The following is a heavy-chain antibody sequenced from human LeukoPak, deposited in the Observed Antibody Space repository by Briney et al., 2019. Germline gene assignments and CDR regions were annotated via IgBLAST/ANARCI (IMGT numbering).Heavy chain of an antibody. CDR2: ISWNSNRI. J-gene: IGHJ4*02. CDR3: ARGVYVSGWYPDYFDY. Sequence: GGSLRLSCAASGFTFDDYAMHWVRQAPGKGLEWVSGISWNSNRIDYADSVKGRFTISRDNAKNSLFLQMNSLRAEDTAMYYCARGVYVSGWYPDYFDYWGQGTLVTVSS. D-gene: IGHD6-19*01. V-gene: IGHV3-9*01. CDR1: GFTFDDYA.